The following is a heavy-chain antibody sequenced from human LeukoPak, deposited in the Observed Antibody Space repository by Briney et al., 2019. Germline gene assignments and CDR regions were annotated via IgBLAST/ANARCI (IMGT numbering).Heavy chain of an antibody. Sequence: PSETLSLTCTVSGGSISSSSYYWCWIRQPPGKGLEWIGSIYDSGSTYHNPSLKLRVTISVDTSKNQFSLKLSSVTAADTAVYSCARHRSASLAPWGQGTLVTVSS. V-gene: IGHV4-39*01. CDR1: GGSISSSSYY. D-gene: IGHD6-25*01. CDR3: ARHRSASLAP. CDR2: IYDSGST. J-gene: IGHJ5*02.